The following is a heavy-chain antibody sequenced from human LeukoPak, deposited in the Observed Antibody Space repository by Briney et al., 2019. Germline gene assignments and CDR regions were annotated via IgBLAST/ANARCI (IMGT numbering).Heavy chain of an antibody. D-gene: IGHD6-13*01. CDR3: AKDLHSSSWYNYFQH. CDR1: GFTFSSYA. CDR2: ISDSGGNT. V-gene: IGHV3-23*01. Sequence: SGGSLRLSCAASGFTFSSYAMSWVRQAPGKGLEWVSAISDSGGNTYYADSVTGRFTISRDNSKNTLYLQMNSLRAEDTAVYYCAKDLHSSSWYNYFQHWGQGTLLTVSS. J-gene: IGHJ1*01.